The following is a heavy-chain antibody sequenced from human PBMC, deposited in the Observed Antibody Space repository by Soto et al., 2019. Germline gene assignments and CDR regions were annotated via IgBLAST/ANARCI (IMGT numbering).Heavy chain of an antibody. J-gene: IGHJ4*02. D-gene: IGHD3-3*01. Sequence: GSLRLSCAASGFTFSSYAMSWVRQAPGKGLEWVSAISGSGGSTYYADSVKGRFTISRDNSKNTLYLQMNSLRAEDTAVYYCAKDPFYDFWSGYYIDYWGQGTLVTVSS. CDR1: GFTFSSYA. CDR2: ISGSGGST. CDR3: AKDPFYDFWSGYYIDY. V-gene: IGHV3-23*01.